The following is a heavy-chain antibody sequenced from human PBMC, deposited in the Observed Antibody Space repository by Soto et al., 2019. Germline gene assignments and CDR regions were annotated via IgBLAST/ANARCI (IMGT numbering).Heavy chain of an antibody. CDR3: AKDRDYPRDYFHY. J-gene: IGHJ4*02. V-gene: IGHV3-23*01. D-gene: IGHD3-10*01. Sequence: PGGSLRLSCADSGFTLGRYGMSWVRQAPGKGLEWVSAVSPNGQGIYYADSVRGRFTISRDFSKNTVFLHMDSLRAEDTAVYYCAKDRDYPRDYFHYWGQGTLVTVSS. CDR2: VSPNGQGI. CDR1: GFTLGRYG.